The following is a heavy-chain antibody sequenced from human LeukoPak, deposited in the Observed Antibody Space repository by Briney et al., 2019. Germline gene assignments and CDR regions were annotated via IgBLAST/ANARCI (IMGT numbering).Heavy chain of an antibody. Sequence: PGGSLRLSCAASGFIFRNYAMTWVRQAPGKGLEWVSAVSGVGGSTYYADSVKGRFTLSRDNSKSTLYLQMNSLSAEDTAVYYCAKRTVGEGPPFDYWGQGTLVTVSS. V-gene: IGHV3-23*01. CDR2: VSGVGGST. CDR3: AKRTVGEGPPFDY. D-gene: IGHD3-16*01. J-gene: IGHJ4*02. CDR1: GFIFRNYA.